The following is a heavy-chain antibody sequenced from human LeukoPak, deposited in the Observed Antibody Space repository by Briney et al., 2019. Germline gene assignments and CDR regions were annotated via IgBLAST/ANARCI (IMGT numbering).Heavy chain of an antibody. J-gene: IGHJ4*02. D-gene: IGHD1-26*01. Sequence: SETLSLTCTVSGGSISTYYWSWIRQPPGKGLEWIGYIYYSGSTNYNPSLKSRVTISVDTSKNQFSLKLSSVTAADTAVYYCARALGPSYFDYWGQGTLVTVSS. CDR3: ARALGPSYFDY. CDR2: IYYSGST. V-gene: IGHV4-59*01. CDR1: GGSISTYY.